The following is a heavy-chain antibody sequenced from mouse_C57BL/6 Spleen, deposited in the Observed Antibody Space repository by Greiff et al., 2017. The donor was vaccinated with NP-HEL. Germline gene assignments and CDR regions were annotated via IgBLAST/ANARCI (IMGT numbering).Heavy chain of an antibody. CDR1: GFTFSSYA. D-gene: IGHD1-1*01. V-gene: IGHV5-4*01. Sequence: EVQLVESGGGLVKPGGSLKLSCAASGFTFSSYAMSWVRQTPEKRLEWVATISDGGSYTYYPDNVKGRFTISRDNAKNNLYLQMSHLKSEDTAMYYCARDQGTTVVAPYYAMDYWGQGTSVTVSS. J-gene: IGHJ4*01. CDR3: ARDQGTTVVAPYYAMDY. CDR2: ISDGGSYT.